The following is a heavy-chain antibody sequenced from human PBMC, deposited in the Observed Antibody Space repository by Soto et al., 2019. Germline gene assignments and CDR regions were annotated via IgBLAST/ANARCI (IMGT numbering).Heavy chain of an antibody. CDR1: GFSLKTGGAG. V-gene: IGHV2-5*01. CDR2: IYWNEDK. J-gene: IGHJ4*02. D-gene: IGHD5-18*01. Sequence: QITLKESGPTLVKPTQTLTLTCTFSGFSLKTGGAGVGWIRQPPGKALEWLALIYWNEDKRYSPSLKSRLTITKDTSKNQVVLTMTNMDPVDTATYYCARILRYSYGLDYWGQGTLVTVSS. CDR3: ARILRYSYGLDY.